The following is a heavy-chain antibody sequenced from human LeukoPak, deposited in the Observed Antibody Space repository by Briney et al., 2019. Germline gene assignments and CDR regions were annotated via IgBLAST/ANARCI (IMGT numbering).Heavy chain of an antibody. CDR1: GLTFSNYA. D-gene: IGHD2/OR15-2a*01. V-gene: IGHV3-53*01. Sequence: QPGGSLRLSCAVSGLTFSNYAMNWVRQAPGKGLEWVSVIYSGGSTCYEDSVKGRFTISRDNSKNTLYLQMNMLRAKDTAVYYCACNGAFGGYFQYYFDYWGQGTLVTVSS. CDR2: IYSGGST. J-gene: IGHJ4*02. CDR3: ACNGAFGGYFQYYFDY.